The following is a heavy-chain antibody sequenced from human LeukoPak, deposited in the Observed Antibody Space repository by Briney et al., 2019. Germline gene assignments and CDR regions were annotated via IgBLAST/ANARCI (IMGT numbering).Heavy chain of an antibody. V-gene: IGHV1-18*01. CDR3: AREYTVTSPWKY. CDR2: ISAYNGDT. Sequence: ASVKVSCKASGYTCTSYGISWVRQAPGQGLEWMGWISAYNGDTNYAQQLQGRVTMTTDTSTSTAYMELRSLRSDDTAVYYCAREYTVTSPWKYWGQGTLVTVSS. D-gene: IGHD4-17*01. J-gene: IGHJ4*02. CDR1: GYTCTSYG.